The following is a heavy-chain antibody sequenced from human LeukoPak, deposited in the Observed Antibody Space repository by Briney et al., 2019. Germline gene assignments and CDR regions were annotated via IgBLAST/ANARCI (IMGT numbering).Heavy chain of an antibody. J-gene: IGHJ4*02. Sequence: SETLSLTCTVSGGSISSYYWSWIRQPPGKGLEWIGYIYYSGSTNYNPSLKSRVTISVDTSKNQFSLKLSSVTAADTAVYYCARCYNSGCNDYWGQGTLVTVSS. CDR3: ARCYNSGCNDY. CDR2: IYYSGST. D-gene: IGHD6-19*01. V-gene: IGHV4-59*01. CDR1: GGSISSYY.